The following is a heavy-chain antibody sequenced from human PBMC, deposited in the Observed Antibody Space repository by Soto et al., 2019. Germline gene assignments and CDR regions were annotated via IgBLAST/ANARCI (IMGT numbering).Heavy chain of an antibody. CDR1: GYTFTGYY. J-gene: IGHJ5*02. Sequence: EASVKVSCKASGYTFTGYYMHWVRQAPGQGLEWMGWINPNSGGTNYAQKFQGRVTMTRDTSISTAYMELSRLRSDDTAVYYCARHHCSGGSCPILDSRFDPWGQGTLVTVSS. V-gene: IGHV1-2*02. D-gene: IGHD2-15*01. CDR2: INPNSGGT. CDR3: ARHHCSGGSCPILDSRFDP.